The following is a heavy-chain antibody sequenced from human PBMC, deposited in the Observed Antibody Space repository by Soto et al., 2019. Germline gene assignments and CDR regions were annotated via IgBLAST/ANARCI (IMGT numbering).Heavy chain of an antibody. Sequence: GGSLRLSCVASGFIFSDYAMHWARQAPGKGLEWVALISPAGTNQYYADSAKGRFTLSRDNSKNTLYLQMNSLRPEDTGLYYCARENSRISPRLFQHWGHGTLVTVSS. CDR2: ISPAGTNQ. CDR3: ARENSRISPRLFQH. J-gene: IGHJ1*01. CDR1: GFIFSDYA. D-gene: IGHD6-6*01. V-gene: IGHV3-30-3*01.